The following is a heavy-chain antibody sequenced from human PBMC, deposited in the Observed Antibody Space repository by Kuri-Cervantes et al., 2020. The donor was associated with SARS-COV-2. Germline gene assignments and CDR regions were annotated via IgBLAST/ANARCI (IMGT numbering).Heavy chain of an antibody. D-gene: IGHD3-10*01. CDR2: LNPNTGGT. CDR1: GYALTDYY. CDR3: ARGEAARGLMVVFKWRGAGPLHF. J-gene: IGHJ4*02. Sequence: VSVKVSCKASGYALTDYYIHWVRQAPGQGLEWMGWLNPNTGGTNYAQKFQGWVTMTRDTSLTTAYMELTRLTSDDSAVYFCARGEAARGLMVVFKWRGAGPLHFWGQGTLVTVSS. V-gene: IGHV1-2*04.